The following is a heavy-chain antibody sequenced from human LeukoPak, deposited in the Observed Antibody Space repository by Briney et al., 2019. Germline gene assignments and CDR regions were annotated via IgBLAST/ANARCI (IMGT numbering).Heavy chain of an antibody. CDR3: ARALSGSYQFYYFDY. D-gene: IGHD1-26*01. CDR2: MNPNTGNT. CDR1: GYIFTNYD. V-gene: IGHV1-8*03. J-gene: IGHJ4*02. Sequence: ASVKVSCKASGYIFTNYDINWVRQGTGQGLEWMGWMNPNTGNTGFAQKFQGRVTITRDTSISTAYMELSSLRSEDTAVYYCARALSGSYQFYYFDYWGQGTLVTVSS.